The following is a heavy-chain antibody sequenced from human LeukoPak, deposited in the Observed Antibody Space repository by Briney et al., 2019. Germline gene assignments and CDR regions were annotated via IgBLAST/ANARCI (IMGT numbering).Heavy chain of an antibody. D-gene: IGHD3-22*01. V-gene: IGHV5-51*01. CDR3: ARLSYDSSDFHYMDV. CDR2: IYPGDSDT. CDR1: GYSFTSYW. J-gene: IGHJ6*03. Sequence: GESLKISCKGSGYSFTSYWIGWVRQMPGKGLEWMGIIYPGDSDTRYSPSFQGQVTISADKSISTAFLQWSSLKASNTAMYYCARLSYDSSDFHYMDVWGKGTTVTISS.